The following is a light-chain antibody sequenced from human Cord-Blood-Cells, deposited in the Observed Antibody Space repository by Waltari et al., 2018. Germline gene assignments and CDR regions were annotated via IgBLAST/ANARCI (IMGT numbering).Light chain of an antibody. J-gene: IGLJ2*01. CDR2: GNG. CDR1: SANIGAGYE. Sequence: QSVLTQPPSVSGAPGPRVTNSCTGSSANIGAGYEVHRYQQLPGTAPKLLIYGNGNRPAGVPDRFSGSKSGTSAALAITGLQAEDEADYYCQSYDSSLSGSVFGGGTKLTVL. CDR3: QSYDSSLSGSV. V-gene: IGLV1-40*01.